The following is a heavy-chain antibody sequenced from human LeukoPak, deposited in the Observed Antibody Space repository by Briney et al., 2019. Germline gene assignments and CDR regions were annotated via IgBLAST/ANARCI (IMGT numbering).Heavy chain of an antibody. CDR3: TSWGDTTAEYFQR. J-gene: IGHJ1*01. CDR2: INPDGRDT. Sequence: PGGSLRLSCAASGFTFSSYGMHWVRQALGKGLEWVAHINPDGRDTYYVDSVKGRFTISRDNAQNSMYLQMNSLRVEDTAVYYCTSWGDTTAEYFQRWGQGTLVTVSS. CDR1: GFTFSSYG. D-gene: IGHD2-21*02. V-gene: IGHV3-7*01.